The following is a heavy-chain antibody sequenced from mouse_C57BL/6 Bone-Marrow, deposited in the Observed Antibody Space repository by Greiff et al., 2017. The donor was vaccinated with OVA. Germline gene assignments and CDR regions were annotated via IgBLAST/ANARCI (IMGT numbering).Heavy chain of an antibody. D-gene: IGHD4-1*01. V-gene: IGHV5-6*02. Sequence: DVKLVESGGDLVKPGGSLKLSCAASGFTFSSYGMSWVRQTPDKRLEWVATISSGGSYTYYPDSVKGRFTISRDNAKNTLYLQMSSLKSEDTAMYYCARHEELGPVFDYWGQGTTLTVSS. J-gene: IGHJ2*01. CDR2: ISSGGSYT. CDR1: GFTFSSYG. CDR3: ARHEELGPVFDY.